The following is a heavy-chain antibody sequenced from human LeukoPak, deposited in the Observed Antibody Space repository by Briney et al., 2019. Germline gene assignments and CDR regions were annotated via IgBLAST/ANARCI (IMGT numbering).Heavy chain of an antibody. V-gene: IGHV3-21*01. J-gene: IGHJ6*03. Sequence: GGSPRLSCVASGFTFSNYAMTWVRQAPGKGLEWVSGISSNSYIHYADSVKGRFTVSRDNAENSLYLQMNSLRAEDTAVYYCARLPGYYYYYYYMDVWGKGTTVTVSS. CDR3: ARLPGYYYYYYYMDV. CDR1: GFTFSNYA. CDR2: ISSNSYI.